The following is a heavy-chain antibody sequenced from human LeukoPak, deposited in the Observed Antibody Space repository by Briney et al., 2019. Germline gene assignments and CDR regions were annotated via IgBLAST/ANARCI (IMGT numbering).Heavy chain of an antibody. Sequence: PSETLSLTCAVHGGSFSGYYWSWIRQPPGKGLEWIGEINHRVSTNYNLSLKSRVTISVDTSKLQFSLKLGSVTAADTAVYYCARGRPSAAGSLDYWGQGTLVTVSS. V-gene: IGHV4-34*01. CDR1: GGSFSGYY. J-gene: IGHJ4*02. CDR2: INHRVST. D-gene: IGHD6-13*01. CDR3: ARGRPSAAGSLDY.